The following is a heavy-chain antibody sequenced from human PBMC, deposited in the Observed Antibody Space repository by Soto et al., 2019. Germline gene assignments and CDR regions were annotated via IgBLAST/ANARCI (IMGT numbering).Heavy chain of an antibody. Sequence: PSETLSLTCSVSAAALNRGNYYWSWIRQLPGKGLEWIGHIYVTGAVDYKSSLRDLITISQDPSERQFSLSLRLVTAADTAVYYCARLRVATNYYKWCSPWGKRTRGTVAS. D-gene: IGHD5-12*01. J-gene: IGHJ5*02. CDR2: IYVTGAV. CDR3: ARLRVATNYYKWCSP. CDR1: AAALNRGNYY. V-gene: IGHV4-31*01.